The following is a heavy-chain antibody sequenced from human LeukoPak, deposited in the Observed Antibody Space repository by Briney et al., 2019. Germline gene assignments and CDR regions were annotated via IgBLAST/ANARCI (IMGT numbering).Heavy chain of an antibody. J-gene: IGHJ4*02. CDR3: ARVGGYDSSGYPDY. CDR2: IYYSGST. V-gene: IGHV4-59*01. Sequence: SETLSLTCTVSGGSISSYYWGWIRQPPGKGLEWIGYIYYSGSTNYNPSLKSRVTISVDTSKNQFSLKLSSVTAADTAVYYCARVGGYDSSGYPDYWGQGTLVTVSS. CDR1: GGSISSYY. D-gene: IGHD3-22*01.